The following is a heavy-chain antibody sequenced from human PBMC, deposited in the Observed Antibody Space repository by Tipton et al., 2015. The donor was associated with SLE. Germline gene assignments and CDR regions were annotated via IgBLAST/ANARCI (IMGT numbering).Heavy chain of an antibody. V-gene: IGHV3-13*04. CDR1: GFTFSDYD. CDR3: ARSLWSGYRARDMDV. Sequence: SLRLSCAALGFTFSDYDIHWVRQVAGKGLEWVSTIGLAGDTYYADPVKGRFTISRENAMNSLYLQMTNLRAGDTAVYYCARSLWSGYRARDMDVWGHGTTVTVSS. CDR2: IGLAGDT. D-gene: IGHD3-3*01. J-gene: IGHJ6*02.